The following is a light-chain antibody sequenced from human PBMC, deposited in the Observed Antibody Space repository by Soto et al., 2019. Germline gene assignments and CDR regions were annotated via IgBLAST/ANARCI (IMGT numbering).Light chain of an antibody. Sequence: EIGLTQSPGTLSLSPGERATLSCRASQSVSSSYLAWYQQTPGQAPRLLIYGASSRATGIRDRFSGSGSGTDISLTISRLEPEDFAVYYCQQYGSSPQTFGQGTKVEIK. CDR2: GAS. J-gene: IGKJ1*01. CDR1: QSVSSSY. CDR3: QQYGSSPQT. V-gene: IGKV3-20*01.